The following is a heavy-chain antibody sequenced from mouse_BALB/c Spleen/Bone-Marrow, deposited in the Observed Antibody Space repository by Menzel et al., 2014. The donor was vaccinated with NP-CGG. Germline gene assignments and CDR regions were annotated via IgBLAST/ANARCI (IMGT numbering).Heavy chain of an antibody. CDR3: ARGFRHFDY. CDR1: GFSLXTYG. CDR2: IWAGGST. V-gene: IGHV2-9*02. Sequence: QVQLQQSGPGLVAPSQSLSITCTVSGFSLXTYGVHWVRQPPGKGLEWLGVIWAGGSTNYTSALMSRLSISKDNSKSQVYLKMNSLQTDDTAMYYCARGFRHFDYWGQGTTLTVSS. J-gene: IGHJ2*01.